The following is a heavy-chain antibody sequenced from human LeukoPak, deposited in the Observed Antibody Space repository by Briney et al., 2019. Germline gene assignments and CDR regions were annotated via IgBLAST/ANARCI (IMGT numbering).Heavy chain of an antibody. CDR3: ATGSPSMMATILGSAAGGPY. CDR2: ISGSGGST. CDR1: GFTFSSYA. Sequence: GGSLRLSCAASGFTFSSYAMSWVRQAPGKGLEWVSAISGSGGSTYYAGSVKGRFTISRDNSKNTLYLQMNSLRAEDTAVYYCATGSPSMMATILGSAAGGPYWGQGTLVTVSS. J-gene: IGHJ4*02. D-gene: IGHD5-24*01. V-gene: IGHV3-23*01.